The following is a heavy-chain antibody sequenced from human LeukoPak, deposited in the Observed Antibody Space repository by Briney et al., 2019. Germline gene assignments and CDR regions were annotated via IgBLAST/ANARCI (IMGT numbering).Heavy chain of an antibody. CDR1: GFTVSSNY. J-gene: IGHJ4*02. V-gene: IGHV3-66*01. Sequence: PGGSLRLSSAASGFTVSSNYMSWVRQAPGKGLEWVSVIYSGGSTYYADSVKGRFTISRDNFKNTLYLQMNSLRAEDTAVYYCARDCRDRKVGLDYWGQGTLVTVSS. CDR3: ARDCRDRKVGLDY. D-gene: IGHD5-24*01. CDR2: IYSGGST.